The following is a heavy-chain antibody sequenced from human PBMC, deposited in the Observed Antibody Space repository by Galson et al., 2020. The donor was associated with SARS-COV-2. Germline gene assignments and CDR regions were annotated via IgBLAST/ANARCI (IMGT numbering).Heavy chain of an antibody. CDR1: GFTFSSYA. J-gene: IGHJ4*02. D-gene: IGHD3-16*01. Sequence: GESLKISCAASGFTFSSYAMSWVRQAPGKGLEWVSGISGGVGSTYYADSVKGRFTISRDNSKNTLYLQMNSLRAEDTAVYYCAKASDPLGHFDHWGQGTLVTVSS. V-gene: IGHV3-23*01. CDR3: AKASDPLGHFDH. CDR2: ISGGVGST.